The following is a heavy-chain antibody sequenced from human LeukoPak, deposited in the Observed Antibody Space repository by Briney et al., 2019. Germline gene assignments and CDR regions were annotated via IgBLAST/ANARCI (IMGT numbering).Heavy chain of an antibody. D-gene: IGHD3-10*01. CDR3: AKGPGRGTPDAFDI. V-gene: IGHV3-33*06. J-gene: IGHJ3*02. CDR2: IWYDGSNK. Sequence: AGGSLRLSCAASGFTFSRSGMHWVRPAPGKGLEWVSVIWYDGSNKYYTDSVKGRFTISRDNSKNTLYLQMNSLRGEDTAVYYCAKGPGRGTPDAFDIWGQGTMVTVSS. CDR1: GFTFSRSG.